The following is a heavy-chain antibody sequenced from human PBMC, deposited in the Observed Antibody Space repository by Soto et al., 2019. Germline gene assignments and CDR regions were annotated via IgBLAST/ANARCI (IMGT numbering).Heavy chain of an antibody. CDR1: GGSFSGYY. CDR2: INHSGST. D-gene: IGHD6-6*01. J-gene: IGHJ4*02. Sequence: QVQLQQWGAGLLKPSETLSLTCAVYGGSFSGYYWSWIRQPPGKGLEWLGEINHSGSTNYNPSLKSRVTISVHTSKNQCSLKLSSVTAADPAVYYCASTVAARKYYFDYWGQGTLVTVSS. V-gene: IGHV4-34*01. CDR3: ASTVAARKYYFDY.